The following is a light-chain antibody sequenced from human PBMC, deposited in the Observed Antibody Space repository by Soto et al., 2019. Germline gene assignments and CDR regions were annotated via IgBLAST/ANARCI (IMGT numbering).Light chain of an antibody. J-gene: IGKJ4*01. V-gene: IGKV3-11*01. CDR2: DAS. CDR3: QQRSNWLT. Sequence: DIVLTQSPATLSVSPGERATLSCRASQSVRSYLAWYQQKPGQAPRLLIYDASNRATGIPARFSGSGSGTDFTLTISSLEPEDFAVYYCQQRSNWLTFGGGTKVDIK. CDR1: QSVRSY.